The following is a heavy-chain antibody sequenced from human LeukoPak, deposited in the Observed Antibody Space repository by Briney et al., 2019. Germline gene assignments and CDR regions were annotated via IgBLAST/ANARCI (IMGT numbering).Heavy chain of an antibody. V-gene: IGHV4-39*02. CDR2: ISYTGNT. CDR3: ARLTHSYYADSSGYYPYYYMDV. Sequence: SETLSLTCSVSGGPISSSDYYWGWLRQPPGKGLEWIGRISYTGNTYYTPSLKSRVTISVDTSNNLFSLRLSSVTAGDTAVYYCARLTHSYYADSSGYYPYYYMDVWGKGTTVTVSS. CDR1: GGPISSSDYY. D-gene: IGHD3-22*01. J-gene: IGHJ6*03.